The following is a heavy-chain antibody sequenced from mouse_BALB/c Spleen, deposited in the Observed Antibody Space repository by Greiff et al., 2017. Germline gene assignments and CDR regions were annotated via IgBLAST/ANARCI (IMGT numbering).Heavy chain of an antibody. Sequence: EVQLQQSGTVLARPGASVKMSCKASGYSFTSYWMHWVKQRPGQGLEWIGAIYPGNSDTSYNQKFKGKAKLTAVTSASTAYMELSSLTNEDSAVYYCTRYGDYGSPFDYWGQGTTLTVSS. D-gene: IGHD1-1*01. V-gene: IGHV1-5*01. J-gene: IGHJ2*01. CDR1: GYSFTSYW. CDR3: TRYGDYGSPFDY. CDR2: IYPGNSDT.